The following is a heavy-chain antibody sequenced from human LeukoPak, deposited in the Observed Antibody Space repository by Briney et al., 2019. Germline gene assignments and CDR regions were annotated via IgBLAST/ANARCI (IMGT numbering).Heavy chain of an antibody. J-gene: IGHJ4*02. CDR1: GDSISDTDYY. Sequence: PSETLSLTCIVSGDSISDTDYYWGWVRQPPGKGLERIGTIYYSGSTYYKPSLKSRLTISIDASKNQFSLRLSSVTAADTAMYYCARQVDTAILTKPFDYWGQGILVTVSS. CDR2: IYYSGST. D-gene: IGHD5-18*01. V-gene: IGHV4-39*01. CDR3: ARQVDTAILTKPFDY.